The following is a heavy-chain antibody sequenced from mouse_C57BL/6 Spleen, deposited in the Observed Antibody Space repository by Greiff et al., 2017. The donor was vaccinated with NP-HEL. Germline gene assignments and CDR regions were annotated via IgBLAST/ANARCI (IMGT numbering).Heavy chain of an antibody. D-gene: IGHD2-1*01. V-gene: IGHV1-5*01. CDR3: TRQEPLYYGNLFAY. CDR1: GYTFTSYW. CDR2: IYPGNSDT. J-gene: IGHJ3*01. Sequence: VQLQQSGTVLARPGASVKMSCKTSGYTFTSYWMHWVNQRPGRGLKGIGAIYPGNSDTSYTQKFKGKANLTAVTSASTAYMELSNLTNEDSAVYYCTRQEPLYYGNLFAYWGQGTLVTVSA.